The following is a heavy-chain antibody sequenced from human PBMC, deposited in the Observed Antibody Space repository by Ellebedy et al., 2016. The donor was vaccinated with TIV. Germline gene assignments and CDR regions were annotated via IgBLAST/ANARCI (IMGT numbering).Heavy chain of an antibody. D-gene: IGHD3-10*01. Sequence: AASVKVSCKASGYTFTSYGFNWVRQAPGQGLEWMGWISGYNGNTNYAQKLQGRVTMTSDTSTNTAYMELRSLRSHDTAVYYCATDRGRRRSLDYWGQGTLVTVSS. CDR3: ATDRGRRRSLDY. V-gene: IGHV1-18*01. J-gene: IGHJ4*02. CDR1: GYTFTSYG. CDR2: ISGYNGNT.